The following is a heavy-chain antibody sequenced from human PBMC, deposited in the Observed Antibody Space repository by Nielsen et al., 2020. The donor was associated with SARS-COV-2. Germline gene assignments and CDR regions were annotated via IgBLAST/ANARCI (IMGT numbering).Heavy chain of an antibody. CDR3: AGVGLLLWFGEPANFDL. CDR2: IYYSGST. Sequence: SETLSLTCTVSGGSISSYYWSWIRQPPGKGLEWIGYIYYSGSTNYNPSLKSRVTISVDTSKNQFSLKLSSVTAADTAVYYCAGVGLLLWFGEPANFDLWGRGTLVTVSS. CDR1: GGSISSYY. D-gene: IGHD3-10*01. J-gene: IGHJ2*01. V-gene: IGHV4-59*01.